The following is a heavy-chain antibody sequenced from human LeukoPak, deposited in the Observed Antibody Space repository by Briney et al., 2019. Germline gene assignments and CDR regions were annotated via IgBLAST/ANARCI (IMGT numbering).Heavy chain of an antibody. J-gene: IGHJ4*02. V-gene: IGHV4-59*08. CDR1: GGSISSYY. Sequence: SETLSLTCTVSGGSISSYYWSWIRQPPGKGLEWIGYIYYSGSTNYNPSLKSRVTISVDTSKNQFSLKLSSVTAADTAVYYCARQGSSSGSGFDYGGRGPLVPVPS. CDR2: IYYSGST. CDR3: ARQGSSSGSGFDY. D-gene: IGHD6-13*01.